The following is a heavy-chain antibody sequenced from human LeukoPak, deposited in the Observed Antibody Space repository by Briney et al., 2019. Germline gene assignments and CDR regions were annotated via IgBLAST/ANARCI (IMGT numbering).Heavy chain of an antibody. Sequence: GGSLRLSCAASGFTFSNYAMSWVRQAPGKGLEWVSAISGSGGGTYYADSVKGRFTISRDNSKNTLYLQMNSLRAEDTAVYYCAKEGVAAAGTTADYWGQGTLVTVSS. V-gene: IGHV3-23*01. CDR1: GFTFSNYA. CDR2: ISGSGGGT. CDR3: AKEGVAAAGTTADY. J-gene: IGHJ4*02. D-gene: IGHD6-13*01.